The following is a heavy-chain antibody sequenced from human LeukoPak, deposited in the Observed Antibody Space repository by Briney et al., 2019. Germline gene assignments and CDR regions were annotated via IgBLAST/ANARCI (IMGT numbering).Heavy chain of an antibody. J-gene: IGHJ6*03. CDR3: ARGIRGVDPPYYYFYYYMDV. Sequence: SVKVSCKASGGTFSSYAISWVRQAPGQGLEWMGRILPILGIANYAQKFQGRVTITADKSTSTAYMELSSLRSEDTAVYYCARGIRGVDPPYYYFYYYMDVWGKGTTVTVSS. CDR2: ILPILGIA. CDR1: GGTFSSYA. V-gene: IGHV1-69*04. D-gene: IGHD3-3*02.